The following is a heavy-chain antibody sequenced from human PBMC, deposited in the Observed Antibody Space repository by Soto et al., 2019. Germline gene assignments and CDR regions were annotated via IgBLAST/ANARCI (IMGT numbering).Heavy chain of an antibody. CDR3: ARGVPHYDILTGYYRWVGWFDP. Sequence: SEPKPLSCGVYGGSFRGYDWSWIRQTPRKRLEWIGEINHSGSTNYNPSLKSRVTISVDTSKNQFSLKLSSVTAADTAVYYCARGVPHYDILTGYYRWVGWFDPRGQRTLVTVSS. J-gene: IGHJ5*02. CDR1: GGSFRGYD. D-gene: IGHD3-9*01. CDR2: INHSGST. V-gene: IGHV4-34*01.